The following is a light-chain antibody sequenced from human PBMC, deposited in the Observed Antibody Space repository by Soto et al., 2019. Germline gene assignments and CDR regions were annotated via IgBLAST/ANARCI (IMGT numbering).Light chain of an antibody. CDR1: QSVSSN. J-gene: IGKJ4*01. CDR2: VTS. V-gene: IGKV3-15*01. Sequence: EIVMTQSPATLSESPGERATLSCRASQSVSSNLAWYQQKRGQAPRLLIYVTSTRATGIPARCSGSGSGTEFTLTISSLESEDFAVYYCQQYNKWPLTFGGGTKVEIK. CDR3: QQYNKWPLT.